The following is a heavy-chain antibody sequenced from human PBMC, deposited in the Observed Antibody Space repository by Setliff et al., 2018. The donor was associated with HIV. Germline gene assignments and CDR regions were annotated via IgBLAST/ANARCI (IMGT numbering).Heavy chain of an antibody. CDR2: IYHSGIT. V-gene: IGHV4-31*03. CDR3: ARGIAAAEGYFDY. Sequence: PSETLSLTCTVSGDSFSGTSYYWGWIRQPPGKGLEWIGYIYHSGITYYNPSLKSRVTISLDTSKNQFSLKLSSVTAADTAVYYCARGIAAAEGYFDYWGQGTLVTVSS. D-gene: IGHD6-13*01. J-gene: IGHJ4*02. CDR1: GDSFSGTSYY.